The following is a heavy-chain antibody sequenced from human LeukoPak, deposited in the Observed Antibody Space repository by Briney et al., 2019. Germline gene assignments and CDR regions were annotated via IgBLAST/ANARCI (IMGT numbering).Heavy chain of an antibody. V-gene: IGHV4-59*01. CDR1: GGSINSYY. CDR2: IYYSGST. J-gene: IGHJ4*02. CDR3: ARGLAAAGTSYFDY. D-gene: IGHD6-13*01. Sequence: SETLSLTCTVPGGSINSYYWSWIRQPPGKGLEWIGYIYYSGSTNYSPSLKGRVTISVDTSKNQFSLKLSSVTAADTAVYYCARGLAAAGTSYFDYWGQGTRVTVSS.